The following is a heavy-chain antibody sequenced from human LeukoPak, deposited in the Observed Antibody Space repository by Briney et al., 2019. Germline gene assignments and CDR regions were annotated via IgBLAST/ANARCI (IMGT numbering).Heavy chain of an antibody. D-gene: IGHD3-16*01. Sequence: PGGSLRLSCAASGFTVSTNYMSWVRQAPGKGLEWVSLSYSGGSTYYADSVKGRFTISRDNSKNTLYLQMNSLRAEDTAVYYCARAEGGGYFDYWGQGTLVTVSS. CDR2: SYSGGST. CDR1: GFTVSTNY. J-gene: IGHJ4*02. CDR3: ARAEGGGYFDY. V-gene: IGHV3-66*01.